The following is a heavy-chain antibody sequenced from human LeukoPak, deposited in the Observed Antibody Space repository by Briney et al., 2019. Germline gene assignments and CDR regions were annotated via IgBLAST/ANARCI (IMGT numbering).Heavy chain of an antibody. CDR1: GYTFTNYY. J-gene: IGHJ4*02. CDR3: AREGPYSDSSRSRFDY. D-gene: IGHD6-6*01. V-gene: IGHV1-46*01. CDR2: INPSGGST. Sequence: ASVKVSFKASGYTFTNYYIHWVRQAPGQGLEWTGIINPSGGSTSYAQKFQGRVTMTRDTSTSTVYMELSSLRSEDTAVYYCAREGPYSDSSRSRFDYWGQGTLVTVSS.